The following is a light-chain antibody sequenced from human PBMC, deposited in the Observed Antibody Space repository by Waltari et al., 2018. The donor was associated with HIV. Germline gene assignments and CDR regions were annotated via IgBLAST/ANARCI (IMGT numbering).Light chain of an antibody. J-gene: IGLJ3*02. V-gene: IGLV1-40*01. CDR3: QSYDNNLSVWM. CDR1: SSNTGAGSD. Sequence: QSVLTQPPSISGAPGQRVTISCTASSSNTGAGSDVHRYQQLPGKAPKLIIYESRDRPSGCRDRFSGSKSGTSASLAITGLQAEDEADYYCQSYDNNLSVWMFGGGTKLTVL. CDR2: ESR.